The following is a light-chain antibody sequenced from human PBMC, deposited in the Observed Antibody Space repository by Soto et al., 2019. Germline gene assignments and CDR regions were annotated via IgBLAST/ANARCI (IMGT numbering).Light chain of an antibody. CDR2: DVS. CDR3: SSYTTSNTRQIV. CDR1: SRGVGGYNY. J-gene: IGLJ1*01. V-gene: IGLV2-14*03. Sequence: SLLTRPPSLSGSPGPSVNISRPGTSRGVGGYNYVSWYQHHPGKAPKLIIYDVSNRPSGVSNPFSGSKSGNPASLTISGLQPEDEADYYCSSYTTSNTRQIVFGTGTKVTVL.